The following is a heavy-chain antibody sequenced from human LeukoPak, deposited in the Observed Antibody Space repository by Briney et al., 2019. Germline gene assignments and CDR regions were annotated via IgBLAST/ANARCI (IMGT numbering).Heavy chain of an antibody. Sequence: GESLKISCKGSGYSFTNQWIGWVRQMPGKGLEWMGIIYPGDSDTRCSPSFQGQVTISADKSISTASLQWSSLKASDTAMYYCARLHLTASLAAVYFDNWGQGTLVTVSS. CDR3: ARLHLTASLAAVYFDN. J-gene: IGHJ4*02. CDR1: GYSFTNQW. CDR2: IYPGDSDT. V-gene: IGHV5-51*03. D-gene: IGHD2-21*02.